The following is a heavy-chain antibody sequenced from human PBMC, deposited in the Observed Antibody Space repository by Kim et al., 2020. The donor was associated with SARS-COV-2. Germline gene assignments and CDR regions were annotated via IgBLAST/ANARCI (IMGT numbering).Heavy chain of an antibody. CDR3: AKDMLAAAGFSYGMDV. CDR1: GFTFGDYA. CDR2: ISWNSGSI. D-gene: IGHD6-13*01. Sequence: GGSLRLSCAASGFTFGDYAMHWVRQAPGKGLEWVSGISWNSGSIGYADSVKGRFTISRDNAKNSLYLQMNSLRAEDTALYYCAKDMLAAAGFSYGMDVWGQGTTVTVSS. V-gene: IGHV3-9*01. J-gene: IGHJ6*02.